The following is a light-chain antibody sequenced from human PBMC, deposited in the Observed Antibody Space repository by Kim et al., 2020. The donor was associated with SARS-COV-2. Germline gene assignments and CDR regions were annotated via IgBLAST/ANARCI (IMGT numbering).Light chain of an antibody. CDR3: QQSYSTPHT. Sequence: SASVGDRVTITCRASQSITNYLHGYQQKAGKAPKLLIYAASSLQSEVPSRFSGSGSGTDFTLTISSLQPEDFATYYCQQSYSTPHTFGQGTKLEI. CDR1: QSITNY. J-gene: IGKJ2*01. V-gene: IGKV1-39*01. CDR2: AAS.